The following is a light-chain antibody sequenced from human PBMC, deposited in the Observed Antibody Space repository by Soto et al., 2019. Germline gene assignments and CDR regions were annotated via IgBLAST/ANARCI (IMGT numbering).Light chain of an antibody. CDR3: QQLNGSPWT. CDR2: GAS. V-gene: IGKV1-9*01. Sequence: IQLTQSPSSLSASVGDRVTITCRASPAIASSLAWYQQKTGTAPKLLIYGASTLQSGVPSRFSGSRSGTDYTLTIASLQPEDFATYYCQQLNGSPWTFGQGTKVDIK. CDR1: PAIASS. J-gene: IGKJ1*01.